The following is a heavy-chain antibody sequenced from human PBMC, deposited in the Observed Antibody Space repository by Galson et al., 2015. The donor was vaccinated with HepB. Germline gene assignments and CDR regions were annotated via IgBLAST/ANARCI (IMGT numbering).Heavy chain of an antibody. CDR1: GYSFTSYW. J-gene: IGHJ6*02. Sequence: QSGAEVKKPGESLKISCKGSGYSFTSYWIGWVRQMPGKGLEWMGIIYPGDSDTRYSPSFQGQATISADKSISTAYLQWSSLKASDTAMYYCARHGPQVPAKRTKNYYYYYGMDVWGQGTTVTVSS. CDR2: IYPGDSDT. D-gene: IGHD2-2*01. CDR3: ARHGPQVPAKRTKNYYYYYGMDV. V-gene: IGHV5-51*01.